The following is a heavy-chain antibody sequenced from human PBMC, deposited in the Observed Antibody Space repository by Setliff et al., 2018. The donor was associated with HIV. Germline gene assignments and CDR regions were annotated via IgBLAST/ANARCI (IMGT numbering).Heavy chain of an antibody. CDR1: GFTFSDVW. Sequence: PGGFLRLSCAASGFTFSDVWVNWVRQAPGRGLEWVGRIKNRPAGGTTEYAAPVKGRFTISRDDSKNMAYLQMNSLKIEDTALYFCSINSPLSSWGQGTLVTVSS. D-gene: IGHD6-6*01. CDR3: SINSPLSS. V-gene: IGHV3-15*01. CDR2: IKNRPAGGTT. J-gene: IGHJ4*02.